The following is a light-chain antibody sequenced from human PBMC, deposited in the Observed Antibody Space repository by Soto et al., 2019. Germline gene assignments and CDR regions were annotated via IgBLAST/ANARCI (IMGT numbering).Light chain of an antibody. CDR2: GAS. CDR3: QQYVSSPWA. J-gene: IGKJ1*01. V-gene: IGKV3-20*01. Sequence: EIVLAQSPGTLSLSPGERATLSCRASQSVTNAFLAWYQQKPGQAPRLLIYGASRRATGIPDRFTGSGSGTDFALTISRLEHEDFAVYYWQQYVSSPWAFGQGTKVEI. CDR1: QSVTNAF.